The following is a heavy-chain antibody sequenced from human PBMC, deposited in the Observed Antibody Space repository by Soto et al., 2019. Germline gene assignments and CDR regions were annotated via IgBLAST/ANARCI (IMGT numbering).Heavy chain of an antibody. V-gene: IGHV4-61*01. CDR3: ARNFAYFDS. D-gene: IGHD3-9*01. CDR2: VYHTGRT. J-gene: IGHJ4*02. Sequence: QVQLQESGPGLVKPSETLSLTCTVSGGSFKSGSYSWSWIRQPPGKGLEWIGYVYHTGRTSYNPPLKRRVSISMDTSKNQFSLNLDSVTAADTAVYFCARNFAYFDSWGQGTLVTVSS. CDR1: GGSFKSGSYS.